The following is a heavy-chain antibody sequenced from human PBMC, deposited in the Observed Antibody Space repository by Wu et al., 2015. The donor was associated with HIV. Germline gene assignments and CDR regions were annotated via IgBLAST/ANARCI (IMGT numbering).Heavy chain of an antibody. CDR2: IIPISGTA. CDR3: ARDRTWDEDF. J-gene: IGHJ4*02. V-gene: IGHV1-69*12. CDR1: GGTFSSYA. D-gene: IGHD1-26*01. Sequence: QVQLVQSGPEVKKPGSSVRVSCKASGGTFSSYAFSWVRQAPGQGLEWMGGIIPISGTADYAQKFQGRVTITADESTSTAYMKLNSLTFEDTAVYYCARDRTWDEDFWGQGTMVTVSA.